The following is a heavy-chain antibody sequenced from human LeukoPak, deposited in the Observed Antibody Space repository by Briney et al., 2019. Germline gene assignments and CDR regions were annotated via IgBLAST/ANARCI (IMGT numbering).Heavy chain of an antibody. CDR3: ARDGSPKYYDYVWGSYIPY. CDR2: ISSSGSTI. Sequence: GGSLRLSCAASGFTFNDYYMSWIRQAPGKGLEWVSYISSSGSTIYYADSVRGRFTISRDNAKNSLYLQMNSLRAEDTAVYYCARDGSPKYYDYVWGSYIPYWGQGTLVTVSS. D-gene: IGHD3-16*01. V-gene: IGHV3-11*01. CDR1: GFTFNDYY. J-gene: IGHJ4*02.